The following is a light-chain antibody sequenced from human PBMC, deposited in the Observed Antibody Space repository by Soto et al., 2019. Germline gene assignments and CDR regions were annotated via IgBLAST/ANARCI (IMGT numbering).Light chain of an antibody. CDR2: LGS. Sequence: DIVMTQSPLSLPVTPGEPASISCRSSQSLLHSNGYNYLDWYLQKPGQSLQLLIYLGSNRASGVTDRFSGSGSGTDFTLKISRVEAEDVGVYYCMQALQTPNTFGQGTKLEIK. J-gene: IGKJ2*01. V-gene: IGKV2-28*01. CDR1: QSLLHSNGYNY. CDR3: MQALQTPNT.